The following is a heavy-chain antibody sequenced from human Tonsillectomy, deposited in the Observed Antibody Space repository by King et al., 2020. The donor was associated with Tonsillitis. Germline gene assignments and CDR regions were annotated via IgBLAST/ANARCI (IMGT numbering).Heavy chain of an antibody. CDR1: GFIFSNYA. CDR2: ISYDGRHT. CDR3: AKDVGFEDAAGAFDY. Sequence: VQLVESGGGVVQPGRSLRVSCAASGFIFSNYAVHWVRQAPGKGPEWVAIISYDGRHTSYADSVRGRFTISRDNANNTLYLHMNSLSTEDTAVYYCAKDVGFEDAAGAFDYWGQGTLVTVSS. V-gene: IGHV3-30*18. D-gene: IGHD6-13*01. J-gene: IGHJ4*02.